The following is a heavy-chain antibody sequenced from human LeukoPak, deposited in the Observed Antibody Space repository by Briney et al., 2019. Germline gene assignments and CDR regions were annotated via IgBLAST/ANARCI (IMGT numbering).Heavy chain of an antibody. D-gene: IGHD6-13*01. J-gene: IGHJ4*02. CDR2: ISGSGGST. CDR1: GFTFSSYA. Sequence: GGSLRLSCAASGFTFSSYAMSWVRQAPGKGLEWVSAISGSGGSTYYADSVKGRFTISRDNSKNTLYLQMNSLRAEDTAVYYCAKVLRSPSIAAAGPFDYWGQGTLVTVSS. CDR3: AKVLRSPSIAAAGPFDY. V-gene: IGHV3-23*01.